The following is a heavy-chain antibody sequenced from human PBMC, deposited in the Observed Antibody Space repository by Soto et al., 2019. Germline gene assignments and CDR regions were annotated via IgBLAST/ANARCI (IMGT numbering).Heavy chain of an antibody. D-gene: IGHD3-10*01. CDR1: GYTFTSYG. Sequence: AASVKVSCKASGYTFTSYGISWVRQAPGQGLEWMGWISAYNGNTNYAQKLQGRVTMTTDTSTGTAYMELRSLRSDDTAVYYCARGPHLYYYGSGSYYVYWGQGTLVTVSS. J-gene: IGHJ4*02. CDR2: ISAYNGNT. V-gene: IGHV1-18*01. CDR3: ARGPHLYYYGSGSYYVY.